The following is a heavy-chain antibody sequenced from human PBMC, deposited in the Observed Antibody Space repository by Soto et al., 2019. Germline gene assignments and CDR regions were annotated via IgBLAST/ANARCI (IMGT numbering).Heavy chain of an antibody. V-gene: IGHV1-2*04. Sequence: ASVKVSCKASGYTFTGYYMHWVRQAPGQGLEWMGWINPNSGGTNYVQKFQGWVTMTRDTSISTAYMELSRLRSDDTAVYYCARESKDIVVVPAARYYYYYGMDVWGQGTTVTVSS. CDR1: GYTFTGYY. CDR3: ARESKDIVVVPAARYYYYYGMDV. J-gene: IGHJ6*02. CDR2: INPNSGGT. D-gene: IGHD2-2*01.